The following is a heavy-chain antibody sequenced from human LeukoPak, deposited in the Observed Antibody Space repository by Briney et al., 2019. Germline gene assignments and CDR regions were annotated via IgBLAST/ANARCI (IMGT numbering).Heavy chain of an antibody. CDR1: GFTFDDYA. J-gene: IGHJ4*02. V-gene: IGHV3-9*01. CDR3: ARVRDYGGDFDY. D-gene: IGHD4-17*01. Sequence: GRSLRLSCAASGFTFDDYAMHWVRQAPGKGLEWVSGISWNSGSIGYADSVKGRFTISRDNSKNTLYLQMNSLRAEDTAVYYCARVRDYGGDFDYWGQGTLVTVSS. CDR2: ISWNSGSI.